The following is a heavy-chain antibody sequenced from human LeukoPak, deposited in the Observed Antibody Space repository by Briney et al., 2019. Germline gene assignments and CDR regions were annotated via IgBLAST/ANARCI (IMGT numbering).Heavy chain of an antibody. V-gene: IGHV3-7*01. J-gene: IGHJ4*02. CDR3: ARGVPYDSWSGPHYSDY. D-gene: IGHD3-3*01. Sequence: AGGSPRLSCAASGFTFSSYWMSWVRQAPGKGLEWVAHIKQDGSQEYYVDSVKGRFTISRDSAKNSLYLQMNSLRAEDTAVYYCARGVPYDSWSGPHYSDYWGQGTLVTVSS. CDR2: IKQDGSQE. CDR1: GFTFSSYW.